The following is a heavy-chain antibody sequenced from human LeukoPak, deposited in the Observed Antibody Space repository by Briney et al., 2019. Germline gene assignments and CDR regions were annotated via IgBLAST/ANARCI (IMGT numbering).Heavy chain of an antibody. J-gene: IGHJ6*03. Sequence: PSETLSLTCTVSGASISSRPYCWGWIRQPPGKGLEWLGSFYYSGSTYYKPSLKSRVTISVDMSKNQFSLKLSSVTAADTAVYYCARTTEGYMDVWGKGTTVTVSS. V-gene: IGHV4-39*07. CDR1: GASISSRPYC. D-gene: IGHD1-1*01. CDR3: ARTTEGYMDV. CDR2: FYYSGST.